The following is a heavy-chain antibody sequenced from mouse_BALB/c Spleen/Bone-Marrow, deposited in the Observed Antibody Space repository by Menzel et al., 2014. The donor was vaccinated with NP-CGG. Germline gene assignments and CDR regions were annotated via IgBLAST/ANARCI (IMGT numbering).Heavy chain of an antibody. CDR3: ARKSQRAYDSMVY. CDR2: IYPEDFNT. CDR1: GYTFTNFY. J-gene: IGHJ4*01. Sequence: VKLVESGLELVKPGASVMISCKASGYTFTNFYIHWVKQRPGQGLEWIGWIYPEDFNTKFNENFKGKATLTADKSSSTAYMQLSSLTSEDSAVYFCARKSQRAYDSMVYWGPGASVTVSS. D-gene: IGHD2-4*01. V-gene: IGHV1S56*01.